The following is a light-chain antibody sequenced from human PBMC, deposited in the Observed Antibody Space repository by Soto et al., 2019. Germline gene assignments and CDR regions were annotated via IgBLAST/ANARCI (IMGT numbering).Light chain of an antibody. Sequence: TQSPSTLSLSPGEKATLSCRASQSVSSYLAWYQQKPGQAPRLLIYDASNRATGIPARFSGSGSGTDFTLTISSLEPEDFAVYYCQQRSNWPPWTFGQGTTVDI. CDR1: QSVSSY. CDR3: QQRSNWPPWT. J-gene: IGKJ1*01. CDR2: DAS. V-gene: IGKV3-11*01.